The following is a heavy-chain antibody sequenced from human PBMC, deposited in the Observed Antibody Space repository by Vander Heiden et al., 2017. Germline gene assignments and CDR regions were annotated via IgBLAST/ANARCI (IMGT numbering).Heavy chain of an antibody. CDR2: INPNSGGT. J-gene: IGHJ3*02. CDR3: ARDRGVYSYGYGGAFDI. CDR1: GYTFTGHY. Sequence: QVQLVQSGAEVKKPGASVKVSCQASGYTFTGHYMHWVRQAPGQGLEWMGWINPNSGGTNYAQKFQGRVTMTRDTSISTAYMELSRLRSDDTAVYYCARDRGVYSYGYGGAFDIWGQGTMVTVSS. V-gene: IGHV1-2*02. D-gene: IGHD5-18*01.